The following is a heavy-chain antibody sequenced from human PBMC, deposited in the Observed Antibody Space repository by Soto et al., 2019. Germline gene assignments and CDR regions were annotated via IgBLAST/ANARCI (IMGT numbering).Heavy chain of an antibody. V-gene: IGHV1-18*01. CDR2: ISAYNGNT. CDR1: GYTFTIYG. Sequence: GASVKVSCKASGYTFTIYGISWVRQAPGQGLEWMGWISAYNGNTNYAQKLQGRVTMTTDTSTSTAYMELRSLRSDDTAVYYCARDITPNYDFWSGYCYGYWGQGTLVTVSS. CDR3: ARDITPNYDFWSGYCYGY. J-gene: IGHJ4*02. D-gene: IGHD3-3*01.